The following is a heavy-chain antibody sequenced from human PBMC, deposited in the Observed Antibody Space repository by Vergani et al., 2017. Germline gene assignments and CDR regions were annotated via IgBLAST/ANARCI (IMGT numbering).Heavy chain of an antibody. CDR2: ISGSGGST. V-gene: IGHV3-23*01. Sequence: EVQLLESGGGLVQPGGSLRLSCAASGFTFSSYAMSWVRQAPGKGLEWVSAISGSGGSTYYAESVKGRFTISRDNSKNTLYLQMNSLRAEDTALYYCIVVVTVDAFDIWGQGTMVTVSS. D-gene: IGHD3-22*01. J-gene: IGHJ3*02. CDR1: GFTFSSYA. CDR3: IVVVTVDAFDI.